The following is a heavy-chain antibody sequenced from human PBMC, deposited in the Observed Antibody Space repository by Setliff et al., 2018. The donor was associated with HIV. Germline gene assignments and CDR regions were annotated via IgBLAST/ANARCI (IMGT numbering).Heavy chain of an antibody. CDR3: ARETMYDSRGYLSHYFDY. CDR1: GFTFSNYA. CDR2: ISHDGSNK. V-gene: IGHV3-30-3*01. D-gene: IGHD3-22*01. J-gene: IGHJ4*02. Sequence: GGSLRLSCAASGFTFSNYAMHWVRQAPGKGLEWVAVISHDGSNKYYADSVKGRFTISRDNSKNTLYLQMNSLRVEDTAVYYCARETMYDSRGYLSHYFDYWGQGTPVTVSS.